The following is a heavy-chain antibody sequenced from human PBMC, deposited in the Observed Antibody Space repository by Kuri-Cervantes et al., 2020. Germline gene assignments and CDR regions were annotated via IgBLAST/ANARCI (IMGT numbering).Heavy chain of an antibody. J-gene: IGHJ4*02. CDR3: ARDGEQQQVAWYFDY. D-gene: IGHD6-13*01. Sequence: GESLKISCAASGFTFSSYGMHWVRQAPGKGLEWVAVIWYDGSNKYYADSVKGQFTISRDNSKNTLYLQMNSLRAEDTAVYYCARDGEQQQVAWYFDYWGQGTLVTVSS. CDR1: GFTFSSYG. V-gene: IGHV3-33*01. CDR2: IWYDGSNK.